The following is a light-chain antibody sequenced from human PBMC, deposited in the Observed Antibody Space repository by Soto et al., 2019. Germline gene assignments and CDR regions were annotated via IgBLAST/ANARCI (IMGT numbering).Light chain of an antibody. Sequence: QSVLTQPPSVSGSPGQSVIISCTGTSSDVGGYNFVSWYQHHPGKAPKLLIFEVTNRPSGVSSRFSGSKSGNTASLTITGLQTEDEATYYCGSSTDTDTPVIFGGGTKLTVL. V-gene: IGLV2-14*01. J-gene: IGLJ2*01. CDR3: GSSTDTDTPVI. CDR2: EVT. CDR1: SSDVGGYNF.